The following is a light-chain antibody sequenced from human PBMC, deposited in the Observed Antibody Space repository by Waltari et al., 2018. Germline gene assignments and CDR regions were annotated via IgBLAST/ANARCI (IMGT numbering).Light chain of an antibody. CDR3: CSYAGIWV. J-gene: IGLJ3*02. CDR1: GSDVGAFNS. V-gene: IGLV2-11*01. Sequence: QSALTQPRSVSGSPGQSVTISCAGTGSDVGAFNSFSWYQQHPGKAPKLVIFDVSKRPSGVPDRFSGSKSGTSASLTVSGLQAEDEADYYCCSYAGIWVFGGGTKLTVL. CDR2: DVS.